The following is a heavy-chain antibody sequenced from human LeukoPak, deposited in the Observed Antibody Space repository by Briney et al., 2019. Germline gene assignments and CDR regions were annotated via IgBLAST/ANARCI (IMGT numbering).Heavy chain of an antibody. CDR2: INGDGSST. Sequence: GGSLRPSCAASGFSFRDYWMHWVRQGPGKGLVWVSRINGDGSSTSYADFPKGRFTISRDNAKNTLYLQMNSLRVEDTAIYYCARGAHSSSSFEDYWGQGTLVTVAS. D-gene: IGHD6-6*01. J-gene: IGHJ4*02. CDR3: ARGAHSSSSFEDY. CDR1: GFSFRDYW. V-gene: IGHV3-74*01.